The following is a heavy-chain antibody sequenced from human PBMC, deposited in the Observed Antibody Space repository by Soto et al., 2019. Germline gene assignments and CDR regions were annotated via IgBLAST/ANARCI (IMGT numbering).Heavy chain of an antibody. CDR2: IYYSGST. CDR3: ARVSEDTDYYYGMDV. D-gene: IGHD2-15*01. J-gene: IGHJ6*02. CDR1: GGSISSYY. V-gene: IGHV4-59*01. Sequence: PSETLSLTCTVSGGSISSYYWSWIRQPPGKGLEWIGYIYYSGSTNYNPSLKSRVTISVDTSKNQFSLKLSSVTAADTAVYYCARVSEDTDYYYGMDVWGQGTTVTVSS.